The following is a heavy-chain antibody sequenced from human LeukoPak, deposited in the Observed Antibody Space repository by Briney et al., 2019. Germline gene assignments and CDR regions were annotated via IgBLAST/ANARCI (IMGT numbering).Heavy chain of an antibody. Sequence: GGSLRLSCAASGFTFADYAMHWVRQNPGKGLEWVSGIRWNSGNIDYADSVKGRFTISRNNAKNSLYLQMNSLRAEDTALYYCAKGRGYNYGYIFGYFDYWGQGTLVTVSS. CDR3: AKGRGYNYGYIFGYFDY. CDR1: GFTFADYA. J-gene: IGHJ4*02. D-gene: IGHD5-18*01. CDR2: IRWNSGNI. V-gene: IGHV3-9*01.